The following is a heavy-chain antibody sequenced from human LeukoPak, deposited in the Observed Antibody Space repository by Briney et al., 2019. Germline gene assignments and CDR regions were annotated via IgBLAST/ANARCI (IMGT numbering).Heavy chain of an antibody. CDR3: AVTGDAWNVY. CDR2: IIPIFGTA. Sequence: GASVKVSCKASGGTFSSYAISWVRQAPGQGLEWMGRIIPIFGTANYAQKFQGRVTITTDESTSTAYMELSSLRSEDTAVYYCAVTGDAWNVYWGQGTLVTVPS. J-gene: IGHJ4*02. V-gene: IGHV1-69*05. D-gene: IGHD7-27*01. CDR1: GGTFSSYA.